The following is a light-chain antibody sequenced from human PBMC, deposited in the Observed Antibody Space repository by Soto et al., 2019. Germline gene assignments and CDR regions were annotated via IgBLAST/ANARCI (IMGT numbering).Light chain of an antibody. CDR2: LNTDGSH. Sequence: QPVLTQSPSASASLGASVKLTCTLSSGQSSYTIAWHQQQPEKGPRYLMKLNTDGSHSRGDGTPDRFSGSRSGAERYLTISSLQSEEEADYYCQSWGVGTGVFGGGTKFTVL. CDR1: SGQSSYT. V-gene: IGLV4-69*01. CDR3: QSWGVGTGV. J-gene: IGLJ3*02.